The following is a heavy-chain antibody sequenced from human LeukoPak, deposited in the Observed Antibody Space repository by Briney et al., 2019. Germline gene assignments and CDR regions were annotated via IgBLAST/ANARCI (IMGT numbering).Heavy chain of an antibody. CDR2: IIPMFGTP. Sequence: SVKVSCKASGGTFSNCAISWVRQAPGQGLEWMGGIIPMFGTPKYAQKFQDRVTITADESTTTAYMELSSLRSVDTAVYYCARRAGAYSHPYDYWGQGTLVTVSS. CDR1: GGTFSNCA. V-gene: IGHV1-69*01. J-gene: IGHJ4*02. CDR3: ARRAGAYSHPYDY. D-gene: IGHD4/OR15-4a*01.